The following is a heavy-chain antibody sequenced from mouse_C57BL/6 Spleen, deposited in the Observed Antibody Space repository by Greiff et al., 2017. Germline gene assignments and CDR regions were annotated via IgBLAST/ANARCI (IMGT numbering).Heavy chain of an antibody. CDR3: AREGYSNYAYYIDY. CDR2: INPNNGGT. V-gene: IGHV1-18*01. J-gene: IGHJ2*01. D-gene: IGHD2-5*01. CDR1: GYTFTDYN. Sequence: EVQLQQSGPELVKPGASVKIPCKASGYTFTDYNMDWVKQSHGNSLEWIGDINPNNGGTIYNQKFKGKATLTVDKSSSTAYMELRRLTSEDTAVYYCAREGYSNYAYYIDYWGQGTTLTVSS.